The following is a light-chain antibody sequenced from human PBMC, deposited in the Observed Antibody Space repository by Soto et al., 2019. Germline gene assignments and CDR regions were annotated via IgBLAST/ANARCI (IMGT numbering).Light chain of an antibody. CDR1: QSVSSSY. CDR2: GAS. V-gene: IGKV3-20*01. Sequence: IVLTQSPGTLSLSPWERATLSCRASQSVSSSYLAWYQQKPGQAPRLLIYGASSRATGIPDRFSGSGSGTDFTLTISRLEPEDFAVYYCQQYGGGPFGGGTKVDIK. CDR3: QQYGGGP. J-gene: IGKJ4*01.